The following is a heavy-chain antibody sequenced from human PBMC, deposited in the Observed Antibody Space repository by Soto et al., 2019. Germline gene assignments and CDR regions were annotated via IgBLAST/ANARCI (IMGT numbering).Heavy chain of an antibody. V-gene: IGHV1-2*02. CDR3: ARKPVALYSSSWSGSKDAFDI. CDR2: INPNSGGT. J-gene: IGHJ3*02. Sequence: ASVKVSCKASGYTFTGYYMHWGRQAPGQGLEWMGWINPNSGGTNYAQKFQGRVTMTRDTSIITAYMELSRLRSDDTAVYYCARKPVALYSSSWSGSKDAFDIWGQGTMVTVSS. D-gene: IGHD6-13*01. CDR1: GYTFTGYY.